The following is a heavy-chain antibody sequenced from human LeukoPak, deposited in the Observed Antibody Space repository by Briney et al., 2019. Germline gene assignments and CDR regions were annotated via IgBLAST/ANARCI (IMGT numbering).Heavy chain of an antibody. D-gene: IGHD2/OR15-2a*01. CDR2: ISWNSGST. V-gene: IGHV3-23*01. Sequence: GGSLRLSCAASGFTFDDYAMPWVRQAPGKGLEWVSGISWNSGSTYYADSVKGRFTISRDNSKNTLYLQMNSLRAEDTAVYYCAKGLQFLKFDYWGQGTLVTVSS. J-gene: IGHJ4*02. CDR1: GFTFDDYA. CDR3: AKGLQFLKFDY.